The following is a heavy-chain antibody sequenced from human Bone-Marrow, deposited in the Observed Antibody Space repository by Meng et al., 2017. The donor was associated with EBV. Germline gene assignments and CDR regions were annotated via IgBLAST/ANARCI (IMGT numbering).Heavy chain of an antibody. CDR2: LIPMLGAP. CDR1: GGTFNSDA. V-gene: IGHV1-69*06. CDR3: ASESGRGYTPDY. J-gene: IGHJ4*02. Sequence: QVQLVAAGAEVKKPGSSVKVSCKTSGGTFNSDAISGVRQAPGQGLEWMGGLIPMLGAPNLAQKFQDRVTIIADKSTSTYYMELSSLRSDDTAVYYCASESGRGYTPDYWGRGTLVTVSS. D-gene: IGHD3-10*01.